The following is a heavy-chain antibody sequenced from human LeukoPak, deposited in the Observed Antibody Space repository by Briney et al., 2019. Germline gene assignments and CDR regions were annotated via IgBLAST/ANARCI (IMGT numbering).Heavy chain of an antibody. CDR3: ARDFSSAYYYYGMDV. J-gene: IGHJ6*02. D-gene: IGHD2/OR15-2a*01. V-gene: IGHV3-21*01. CDR1: GFTFSSYS. CDR2: ISSSSSYI. Sequence: GGSLRLSCAASGFTFSSYSMNWARQAPGKGLEWVSSISSSSSYIYYADSVKGRFTISRDNAKNSLYLQMNSLRAEDTAVYYCARDFSSAYYYYGMDVWGQGTTVTVSS.